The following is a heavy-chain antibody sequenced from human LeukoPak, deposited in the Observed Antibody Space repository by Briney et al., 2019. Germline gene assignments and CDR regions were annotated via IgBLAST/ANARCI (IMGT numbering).Heavy chain of an antibody. Sequence: PGGSLRLSCAASGFTFSSYAMSWVRQAPGKGLEWVSAISGSGGSTYYADSVKGRFTISRDNSKNTLYLQMNSLRAEDTVVYYCAKDPDYGDYLITAFDIWGQGTMVTVSS. D-gene: IGHD4-17*01. CDR1: GFTFSSYA. J-gene: IGHJ3*02. V-gene: IGHV3-23*01. CDR3: AKDPDYGDYLITAFDI. CDR2: ISGSGGST.